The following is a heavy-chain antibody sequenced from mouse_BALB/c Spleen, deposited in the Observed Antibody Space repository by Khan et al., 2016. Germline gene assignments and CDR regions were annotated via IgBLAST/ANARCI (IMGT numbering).Heavy chain of an antibody. CDR2: INTYTGEP. D-gene: IGHD1-1*01. CDR3: TSYRSIYAMDY. J-gene: IGHJ4*01. CDR1: GYTFTNYG. Sequence: QIQLVQSGPELKKPGETVKISCKASGYTFTNYGMNWVKQAPRKGLKWMGWINTYTGEPTYADDFKGRFAFSLETSASTAYLQLNNLKNEDTHTYCWTSYRSIYAMDYWGQGTSVTVSS. V-gene: IGHV9-3-1*01.